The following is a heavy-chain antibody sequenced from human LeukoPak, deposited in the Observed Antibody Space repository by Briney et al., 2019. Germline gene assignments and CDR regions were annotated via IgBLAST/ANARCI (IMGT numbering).Heavy chain of an antibody. CDR1: GFTVSSYY. J-gene: IGHJ4*02. Sequence: GGSLRLSCAASGFTVSSYYMSWVRQAPGKGLEWVSVIYSGGSTYYADSVKGRFTISRDNSKNTLYLQLNSLRAEDTAVYYCARDSRSHYDILTEGFDYWGQGTLVTVSS. V-gene: IGHV3-66*01. CDR2: IYSGGST. D-gene: IGHD3-9*01. CDR3: ARDSRSHYDILTEGFDY.